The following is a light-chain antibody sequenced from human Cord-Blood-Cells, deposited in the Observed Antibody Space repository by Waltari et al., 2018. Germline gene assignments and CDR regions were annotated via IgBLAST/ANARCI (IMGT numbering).Light chain of an antibody. J-gene: IGLJ1*01. CDR3: SSYTSSSTLV. CDR1: SRDVGGYNY. CDR2: DVS. Sequence: QSALTHPASVSGSPGQSIPTPCTGTSRDVGGYNYVSWYPQHPGKAPKLMIYDVSNRPSGVSNRFSGSKSGNTASLTISGLQAEDEADYYCSSYTSSSTLVFGTGTKVTVL. V-gene: IGLV2-14*01.